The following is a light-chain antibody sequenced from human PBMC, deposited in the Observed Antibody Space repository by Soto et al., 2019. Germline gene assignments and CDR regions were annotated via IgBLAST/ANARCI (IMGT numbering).Light chain of an antibody. CDR2: EGS. J-gene: IGLJ1*01. V-gene: IGLV2-23*01. Sequence: QSVLTQPASVSGSPGQSITISCTGTSSGVGSYNLVSWYQQHPGKAPKLMIYEGSKRPSGVSNRFSGSKSGNTASLTISGLQAEDEADYYCCSYAGSYVFGTGNKVTV. CDR1: SSGVGSYNL. CDR3: CSYAGSYV.